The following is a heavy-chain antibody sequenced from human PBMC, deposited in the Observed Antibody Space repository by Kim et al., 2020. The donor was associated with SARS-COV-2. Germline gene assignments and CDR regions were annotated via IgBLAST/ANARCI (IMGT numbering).Heavy chain of an antibody. CDR2: IKQDGNVK. D-gene: IGHD2-15*01. CDR3: TRPTRGGRFDY. V-gene: IGHV3-7*01. CDR1: GFTFSSYW. J-gene: IGHJ4*02. Sequence: GGSLRLSCAASGFTFSSYWMTWVRQAPGKGLEWVASIKQDGNVKYYVDSVKGRFTISRDNAKNSLYLQMNSLSAEDTAVYYCTRPTRGGRFDYCGQGAL.